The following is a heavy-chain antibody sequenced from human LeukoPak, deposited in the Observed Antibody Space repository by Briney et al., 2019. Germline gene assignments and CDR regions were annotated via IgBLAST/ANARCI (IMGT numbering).Heavy chain of an antibody. Sequence: GGSLRLSCAASGYTFSNEMNWVRQAPGKGLEWVSYISSSGSTIYYADSVKGRFTISRDNAKNSLYLQMNSLRAEDTAVYYCARVGMIVGADYWGQGTPVTVSS. CDR1: GYTFSNE. CDR2: ISSSGSTI. J-gene: IGHJ4*02. V-gene: IGHV3-48*03. CDR3: ARVGMIVGADY. D-gene: IGHD1-26*01.